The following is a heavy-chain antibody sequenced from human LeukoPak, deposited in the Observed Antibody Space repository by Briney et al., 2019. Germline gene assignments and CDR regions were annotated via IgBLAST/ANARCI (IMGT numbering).Heavy chain of an antibody. Sequence: GGSLRLSCAASGFTFSSYSMNWVRQAPGKGLEWVSSISSSSSYIYYADSVKGRFTISRDNAKNSLYLQMNSLRAEDTAVYYCAMDLDCSGGSCYVKRPRFDYGGQGTLVTVSS. CDR1: GFTFSSYS. V-gene: IGHV3-21*01. CDR2: ISSSSSYI. J-gene: IGHJ4*02. D-gene: IGHD2-15*01. CDR3: AMDLDCSGGSCYVKRPRFDY.